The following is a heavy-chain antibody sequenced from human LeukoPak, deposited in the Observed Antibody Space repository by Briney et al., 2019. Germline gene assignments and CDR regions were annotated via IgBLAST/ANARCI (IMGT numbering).Heavy chain of an antibody. CDR2: INPNSGGT. J-gene: IGHJ6*03. D-gene: IGHD6-6*01. CDR3: ARVSSSSLDYYYYYMDV. Sequence: ASVKVSCKASGYTFTDYYMHWVRQAPGQGLEWMGRINPNSGGTNYAQKFQGRVTMTRDTSISTAYMELSRLRSDDTAVYYCARVSSSSLDYYYYYMDVWGKGTTVTVSS. V-gene: IGHV1-2*06. CDR1: GYTFTDYY.